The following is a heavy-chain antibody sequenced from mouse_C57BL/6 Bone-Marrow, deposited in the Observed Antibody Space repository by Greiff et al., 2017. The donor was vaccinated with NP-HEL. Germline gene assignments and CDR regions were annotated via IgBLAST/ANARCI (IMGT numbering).Heavy chain of an antibody. D-gene: IGHD2-4*01. CDR3: ARALVYDYDGGGGYFDY. Sequence: VKVVESGPELVKPGASVKNSCKASGYAFSSSWMNWVKQRPGKGLEWIGRIYPGDGDTNYNGKFKGKATLTADKSSSTAYMQLSSLTSEDSAVYFCARALVYDYDGGGGYFDYWGQGTTLTVSS. V-gene: IGHV1-82*01. CDR2: IYPGDGDT. CDR1: GYAFSSSW. J-gene: IGHJ2*01.